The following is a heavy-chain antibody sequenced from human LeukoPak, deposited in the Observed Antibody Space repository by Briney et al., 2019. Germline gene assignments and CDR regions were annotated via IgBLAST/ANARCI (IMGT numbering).Heavy chain of an antibody. CDR1: GFTFNKFA. CDR2: IADAGT. Sequence: GGSLRLSCAASGFTFNKFAMTWVRQAPGKGLEWVSTIADAGTYYADSVKGRFIISRDNSKNMLYHQLNSLRADDTAMYYCAKNLGPFDVRGQGTMVTVSS. V-gene: IGHV3-23*01. J-gene: IGHJ3*01. CDR3: AKNLGPFDV. D-gene: IGHD3-16*01.